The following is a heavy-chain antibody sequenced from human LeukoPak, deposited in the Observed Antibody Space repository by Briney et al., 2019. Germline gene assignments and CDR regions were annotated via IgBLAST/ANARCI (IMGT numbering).Heavy chain of an antibody. CDR2: IKQDGSEK. V-gene: IGHV3-7*01. Sequence: GGSLRLSCAASGFTFSSYWMSWVRQAPGKGLEWVANIKQDGSEKYYVDSVKGRFTISRDNAKNSLYLQMNSLRAEDTAVYYCARAPSYYYDSSGYYPRGNYFDYWGQGTLVTVSS. D-gene: IGHD3-22*01. J-gene: IGHJ4*02. CDR3: ARAPSYYYDSSGYYPRGNYFDY. CDR1: GFTFSSYW.